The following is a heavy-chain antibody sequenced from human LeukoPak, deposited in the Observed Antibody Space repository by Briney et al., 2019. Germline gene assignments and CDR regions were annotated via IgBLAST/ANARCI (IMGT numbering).Heavy chain of an antibody. J-gene: IGHJ4*02. V-gene: IGHV3-21*01. CDR3: AKQGVAMVRGVSFSDY. Sequence: GGSLRLSCAASGFTFSSYGMNWVRQAPGKGLEWVSSISSSGSYIYYADSVKGRFTISRDNAKNSLYLQMNSLRAEDTAVYYCAKQGVAMVRGVSFSDYWGQGTLVTASS. CDR2: ISSSGSYI. CDR1: GFTFSSYG. D-gene: IGHD3-10*01.